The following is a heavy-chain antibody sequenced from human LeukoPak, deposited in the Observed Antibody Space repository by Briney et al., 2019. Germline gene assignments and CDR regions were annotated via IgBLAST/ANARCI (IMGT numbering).Heavy chain of an antibody. D-gene: IGHD5-24*01. Sequence: ASVKVSCKAFGYTFTSNYMHWVRQAPGQGPEWMGVISPTGGSTTYAQKFQDRLTLTRDMSTSTDYLKLSSLRSEDTAVYYCARDNSVRDEAWWFNPWGQGTLVTVSS. V-gene: IGHV1-46*01. CDR1: GYTFTSNY. J-gene: IGHJ5*02. CDR3: ARDNSVRDEAWWFNP. CDR2: ISPTGGST.